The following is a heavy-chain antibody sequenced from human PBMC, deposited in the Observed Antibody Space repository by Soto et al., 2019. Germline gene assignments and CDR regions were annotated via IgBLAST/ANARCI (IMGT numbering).Heavy chain of an antibody. CDR3: AQDFGGRRPFHY. J-gene: IGHJ4*02. CDR1: GFTFGSYA. V-gene: IGHV3-23*01. D-gene: IGHD1-26*01. Sequence: EVQLLESGGGLVQPGGSLRISCAASGFTFGSYAMTWVRQAPGMGLEWVSALTGSGASTYYADSVKDRFIISRDNSKNTLYLQMYRLRAEDTAVYYCAQDFGGRRPFHYWGQGTLVTVSS. CDR2: LTGSGAST.